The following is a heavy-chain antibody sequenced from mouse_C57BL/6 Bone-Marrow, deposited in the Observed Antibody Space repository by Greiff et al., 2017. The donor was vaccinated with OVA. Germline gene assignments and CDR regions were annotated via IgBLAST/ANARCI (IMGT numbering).Heavy chain of an antibody. D-gene: IGHD3-2*02. J-gene: IGHJ3*01. CDR2: IYPGSGNT. CDR3: AETAQATAWFAY. Sequence: QVQLKESGAELVRPGASVKLSCKASGYTFTDYYINWVKQRPGQGLEWIARIYPGSGNTYYNEKLKGKATLTAEKSSSTAYMQLSSLTSEDSAVYFCAETAQATAWFAYWGQGTLVTVSA. CDR1: GYTFTDYY. V-gene: IGHV1-76*01.